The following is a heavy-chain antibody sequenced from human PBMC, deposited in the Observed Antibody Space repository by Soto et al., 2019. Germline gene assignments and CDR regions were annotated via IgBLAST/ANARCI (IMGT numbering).Heavy chain of an antibody. Sequence: PGGSLRLSCAASGFTFSSYEMNWVRQAPGKGLEWFSYISGSGSAIYYADSVKGRFTISRDNAKNSLYLQMNSLRAEDTAVYYSAGVGYSAYGGNCFGSCGHASLVTVAS. V-gene: IGHV3-48*03. CDR2: ISGSGSAI. CDR3: AGVGYSAYGGNCFGS. CDR1: GFTFSSYE. D-gene: IGHD5-12*01. J-gene: IGHJ5*01.